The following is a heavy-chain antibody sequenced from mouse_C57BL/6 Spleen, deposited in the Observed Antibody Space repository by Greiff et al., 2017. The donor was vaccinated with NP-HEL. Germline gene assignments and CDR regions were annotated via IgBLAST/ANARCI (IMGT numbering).Heavy chain of an antibody. CDR3: ARKGWDGFDY. Sequence: QVQLQQPGAELVMPGASVKLSCKASGYTFTSYWMHWVKQRPGQGLEWIGEIDPSDSYTNYNQKLKGKSTLTVDKSSSTAYMQLSSLTSEDSAVYYCARKGWDGFDYWGQGTTLTVSS. V-gene: IGHV1-69*01. D-gene: IGHD4-1*01. CDR1: GYTFTSYW. J-gene: IGHJ2*01. CDR2: IDPSDSYT.